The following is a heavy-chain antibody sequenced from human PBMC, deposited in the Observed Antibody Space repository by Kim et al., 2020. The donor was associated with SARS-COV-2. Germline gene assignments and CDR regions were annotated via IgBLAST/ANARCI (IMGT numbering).Heavy chain of an antibody. CDR1: GYTFTSYY. J-gene: IGHJ4*01. CDR2: INPSGGST. Sequence: ASVKVSCKASGYTFTSYYLHWVRQAPGQGLAWMGIINPSGGSTTYAQKFQGRITMTRDTSTNTVTMDLSSLRAEGTAVYFFAGGIDDRSGYYYPFYFDYW. CDR3: AGGIDDRSGYYYPFYFDY. D-gene: IGHD3-22*01. V-gene: IGHV1-46*01.